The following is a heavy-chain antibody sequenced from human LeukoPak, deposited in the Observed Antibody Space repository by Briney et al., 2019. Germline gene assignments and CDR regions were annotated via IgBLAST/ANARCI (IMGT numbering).Heavy chain of an antibody. CDR2: IRYDGNNK. CDR3: AKGYGDLVAFDI. Sequence: GGSLRLSCAASGFSFSSYGMDWVRQAPGKGLEWVAFIRYDGNNKDYADSVKGRFTISRDNSKNTLYLQMNSLRVDDMAVYYCAKGYGDLVAFDIWGQGTMVTVSS. V-gene: IGHV3-30*02. J-gene: IGHJ3*02. CDR1: GFSFSSYG. D-gene: IGHD4-17*01.